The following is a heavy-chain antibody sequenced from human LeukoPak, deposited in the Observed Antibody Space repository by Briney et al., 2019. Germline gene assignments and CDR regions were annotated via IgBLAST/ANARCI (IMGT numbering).Heavy chain of an antibody. V-gene: IGHV3-64*01. CDR1: GFTFSSYA. J-gene: IGHJ5*02. Sequence: GGSLRLSCAASGFTFSSYAMPWVRQAPGKGLEYVSAINSNGGSTYYANSVKGRFTISRDNSKNTLYLQMGSLRAEDMAVYYCAKDSSSWYTNGWFDPWGQGTLVTVSS. D-gene: IGHD6-13*01. CDR2: INSNGGST. CDR3: AKDSSSWYTNGWFDP.